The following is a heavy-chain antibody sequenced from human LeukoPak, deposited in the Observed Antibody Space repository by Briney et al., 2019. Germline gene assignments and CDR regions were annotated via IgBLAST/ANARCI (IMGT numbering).Heavy chain of an antibody. J-gene: IGHJ3*02. Sequence: SETLPLTCTVSGGSISSYYWSWLRQPAGKGLEGIGNIFYSGSTYYSPSLKSRVTISLDTSRNQFSLKLNSVTAADTAVYYCAKSNGYGLVDIWGQGTMVTVSS. D-gene: IGHD3-10*01. V-gene: IGHV4-59*12. CDR3: AKSNGYGLVDI. CDR2: IFYSGST. CDR1: GGSISSYY.